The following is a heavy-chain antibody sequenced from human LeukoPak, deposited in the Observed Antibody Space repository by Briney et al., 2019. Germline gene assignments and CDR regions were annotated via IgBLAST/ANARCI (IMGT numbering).Heavy chain of an antibody. D-gene: IGHD2-15*01. CDR1: GGTFSGYA. Sequence: VASVKVSCKASGGTFSGYAISWVRQAPGQGLEWMGRIIPILGIANYAQKFQGRVTITADKSTSTAYMELSSLRSEDTAVYYCARGYCSGGSCYSYGFDYWGQGTLITVSS. J-gene: IGHJ4*02. CDR2: IIPILGIA. V-gene: IGHV1-69*04. CDR3: ARGYCSGGSCYSYGFDY.